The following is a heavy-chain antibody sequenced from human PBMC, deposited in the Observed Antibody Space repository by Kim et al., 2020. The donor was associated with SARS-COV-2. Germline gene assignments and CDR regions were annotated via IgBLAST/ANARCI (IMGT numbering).Heavy chain of an antibody. CDR2: IYYSGST. Sequence: SETLSLTCTVSGGSISSSSYYWGWIRQPPGKGLEWIGSIYYSGSTYYNPSLKSRVTISVDTSKNQLSLKLSSVTAADTAVYYCARHEMITFGGVIAMFDYWGQGTLVTVSS. J-gene: IGHJ4*02. CDR3: ARHEMITFGGVIAMFDY. CDR1: GGSISSSSYY. D-gene: IGHD3-16*02. V-gene: IGHV4-39*01.